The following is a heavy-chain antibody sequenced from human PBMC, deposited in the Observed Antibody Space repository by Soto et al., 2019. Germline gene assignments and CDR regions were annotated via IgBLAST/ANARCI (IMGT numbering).Heavy chain of an antibody. V-gene: IGHV4-31*03. J-gene: IGHJ5*02. CDR3: ARSVFP. CDR2: IYYSGST. CDR1: GGSISSGGYY. Sequence: SETLSLTCTVSGGSISSGGYYWNWIRQHPGKGLEWIGYIYYSGSTYYNPSLKSRVSMSVDTSKNQFSLNLSSVTAADTAVYYCARSVFPWGQGTLVTSPQ.